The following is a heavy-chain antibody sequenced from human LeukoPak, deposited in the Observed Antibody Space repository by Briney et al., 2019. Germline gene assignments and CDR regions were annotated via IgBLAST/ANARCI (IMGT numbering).Heavy chain of an antibody. CDR1: GFTVSSNY. V-gene: IGHV3-53*04. CDR2: IYSGGST. J-gene: IGHJ6*02. CDR3: ARGMGRDDFWSGLPEVYGMDV. D-gene: IGHD3-3*01. Sequence: GGSLRLSCAASGFTVSSNYMSWVRQAPGKGLEWVSVIYSGGSTYYADSVKGRFTISRHNSKNTLYLQMNSLRAEDTAVYYCARGMGRDDFWSGLPEVYGMDVWGQGTTVTVSS.